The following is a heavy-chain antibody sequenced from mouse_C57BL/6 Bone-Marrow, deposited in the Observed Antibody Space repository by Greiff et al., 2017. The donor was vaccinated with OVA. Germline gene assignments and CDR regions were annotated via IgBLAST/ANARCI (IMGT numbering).Heavy chain of an antibody. D-gene: IGHD2-2*01. CDR3: VPLYYGNDCAWFAY. CDR1: GYAFSSSW. CDR2: IYPGDGDT. V-gene: IGHV1-82*01. J-gene: IGHJ3*01. Sequence: QVQLQQSGPELVKPGASVKISCKASGYAFSSSWMNWVKQRPGKGLEWIGRIYPGDGDTNYNGKFKGKATLTADKSSSTAYMQLSSLTSEDSAVYFGVPLYYGNDCAWFAYWGQGNLVTVSA.